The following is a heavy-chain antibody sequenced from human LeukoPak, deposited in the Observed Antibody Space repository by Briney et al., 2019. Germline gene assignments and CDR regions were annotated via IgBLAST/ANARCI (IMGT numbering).Heavy chain of an antibody. CDR2: INHSGST. Sequence: SETLSLTCAIYGGSLSGYYWSWIRQPRGKGLEWIGEINHSGSTNYNPSLKSRVTISVDTSKNQFSLKLSSVTAADTAVYYCAREPGLESRFDYWGQGTLVTVSS. CDR1: GGSLSGYY. D-gene: IGHD3-3*01. CDR3: AREPGLESRFDY. J-gene: IGHJ4*02. V-gene: IGHV4-34*01.